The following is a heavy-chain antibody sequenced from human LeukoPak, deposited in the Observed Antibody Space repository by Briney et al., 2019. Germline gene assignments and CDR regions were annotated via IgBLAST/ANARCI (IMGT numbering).Heavy chain of an antibody. J-gene: IGHJ3*02. Sequence: SETLSLTCTVSGGSISSYYWSWIRQPPGKGLEWIGYIYYTGNTRYNPSLKSRVTISVDTSKNHFSLKLSSVTAADTAVYYCATDYYDSSGYYAFDIWGQGTVVTVSS. CDR1: GGSISSYY. CDR2: IYYTGNT. V-gene: IGHV4-59*01. CDR3: ATDYYDSSGYYAFDI. D-gene: IGHD3-22*01.